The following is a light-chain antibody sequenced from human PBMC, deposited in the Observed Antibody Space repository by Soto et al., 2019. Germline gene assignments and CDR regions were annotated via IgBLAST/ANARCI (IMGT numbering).Light chain of an antibody. CDR3: TSYTSSVSRYV. J-gene: IGLJ2*01. CDR2: DVS. V-gene: IGLV2-14*01. Sequence: QSALTQPASVSGSPGQSITIPCTGTSSDIGGYNYVSWYLQHPGKAPQLMIYDVSNRPSGVPNRFSGSKSGNTATLTISGLQAEDEAEYYCTSYTSSVSRYVFGGGTQLTVL. CDR1: SSDIGGYNY.